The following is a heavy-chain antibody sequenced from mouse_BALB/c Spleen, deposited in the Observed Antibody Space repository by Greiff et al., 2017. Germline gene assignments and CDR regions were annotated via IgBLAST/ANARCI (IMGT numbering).Heavy chain of an antibody. CDR2: IYPGSGST. Sequence: VQLQESGPELVKPGASVKMSCKASGYTFTDYVIRWVKQRPGQGLEWIGEIYPGSGSTYYNEKFKGKATLTADKSSNTAYMQLSSLTSEDSAVYVYARARNGLRREDWYFEGWGAGTTVTVSS. J-gene: IGHJ1*01. CDR3: ARARNGLRREDWYFEG. D-gene: IGHD2-4*01. V-gene: IGHV1-83*01. CDR1: GYTFTDYV.